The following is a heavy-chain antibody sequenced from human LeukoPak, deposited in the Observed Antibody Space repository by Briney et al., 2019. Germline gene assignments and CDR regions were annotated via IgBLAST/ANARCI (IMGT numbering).Heavy chain of an antibody. CDR3: AREEMATTDPYFDY. CDR2: IHYSGTT. D-gene: IGHD5-24*01. CDR1: GGSIRSYY. V-gene: IGHV4-59*12. J-gene: IGHJ4*02. Sequence: SETLSLTCTVSGGSIRSYYWSWIRQPPGKGLEWIGYIHYSGTTNYNPSLKSRVIISIDTSNNQFSLKLSSVTAADTAVYYCAREEMATTDPYFDYWGQGTLVTVSS.